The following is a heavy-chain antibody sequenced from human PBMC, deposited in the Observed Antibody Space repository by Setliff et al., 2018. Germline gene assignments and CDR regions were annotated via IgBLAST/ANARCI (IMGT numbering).Heavy chain of an antibody. V-gene: IGHV4-34*01. Sequence: SETLSLTCAAYGGTFSDYYWTWNRQPPGKGLEWVGEINHRGSTTYNPSLKSRVTISVDTSKDQFSLKVISMTAADTAVYYCARGRNIAARLLDSWGQGTLVTVSS. CDR2: INHRGST. D-gene: IGHD6-6*01. J-gene: IGHJ4*02. CDR3: ARGRNIAARLLDS. CDR1: GGTFSDYY.